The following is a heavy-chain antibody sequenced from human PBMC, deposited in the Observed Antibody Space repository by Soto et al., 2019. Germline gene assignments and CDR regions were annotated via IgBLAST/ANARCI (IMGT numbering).Heavy chain of an antibody. Sequence: ASVKVSCKASGYTFNSYGISWVRQAPGQGLEWMGWISAYNGNTNYAQKLQGRVTMTTDTSTSTAYMELRSLRSDDTAVYYCARVPRLRYFDRFLLGMDVWGQGTTVTVSS. J-gene: IGHJ6*02. V-gene: IGHV1-18*01. CDR2: ISAYNGNT. CDR1: GYTFNSYG. CDR3: ARVPRLRYFDRFLLGMDV. D-gene: IGHD3-9*01.